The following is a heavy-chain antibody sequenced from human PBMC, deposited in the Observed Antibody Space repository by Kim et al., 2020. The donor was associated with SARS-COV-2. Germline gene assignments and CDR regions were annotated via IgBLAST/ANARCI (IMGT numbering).Heavy chain of an antibody. Sequence: ASVKVSCKASGYTFTSYGISWVRQAPGQGLEWMGWISAYNGNTNYAQKLQGRVTMTTDTSTSTAYMELRSLRSDDTAVYYCASSSANNVPYNWNWYYYYYGMDVWGQGTTVTVSS. V-gene: IGHV1-18*01. D-gene: IGHD1-20*01. CDR1: GYTFTSYG. J-gene: IGHJ6*02. CDR2: ISAYNGNT. CDR3: ASSSANNVPYNWNWYYYYYGMDV.